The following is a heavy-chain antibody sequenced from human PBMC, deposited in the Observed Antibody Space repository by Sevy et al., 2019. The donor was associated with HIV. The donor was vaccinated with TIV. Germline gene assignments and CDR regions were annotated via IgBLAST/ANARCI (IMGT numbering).Heavy chain of an antibody. CDR2: ISSSSSYI. CDR3: ARVGTRTKGIAAPWNWFDP. V-gene: IGHV3-21*01. CDR1: GFTFSSYS. Sequence: GGSLRLSCAASGFTFSSYSMNWVRQAPGKGLEWVSSISSSSSYIYYADSVKGRFTISRDNAKNSLYLQMNSLRAEDTAVYYCARVGTRTKGIAAPWNWFDPWGQGTLVTVSS. D-gene: IGHD6-13*01. J-gene: IGHJ5*02.